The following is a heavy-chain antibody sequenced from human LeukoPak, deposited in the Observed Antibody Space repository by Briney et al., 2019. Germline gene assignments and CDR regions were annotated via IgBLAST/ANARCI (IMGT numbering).Heavy chain of an antibody. J-gene: IGHJ4*02. Sequence: SETLSLTCTVSGGSISSYLWNWIRQPPGKGLEWIGYTHYSGSTNYNPSLKSRVTMSLDTSKHQFSLKLSSVTAADTAVYYCARGFRGYSGYDWYFDYWGQGILVTVSS. CDR1: GGSISSYL. V-gene: IGHV4-59*01. CDR2: THYSGST. D-gene: IGHD5-12*01. CDR3: ARGFRGYSGYDWYFDY.